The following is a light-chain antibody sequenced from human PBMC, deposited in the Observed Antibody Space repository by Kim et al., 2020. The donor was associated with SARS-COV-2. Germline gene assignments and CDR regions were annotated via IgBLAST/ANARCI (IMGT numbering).Light chain of an antibody. CDR2: RNN. V-gene: IGLV10-54*04. Sequence: RTSHLICTGNSNNVGLQGTSWLQQHQGHPPKLLSYRNNNRPSGISERFSASRSGDTASLTITGLQPEDEADYYCSAWDRSLNAVVFGGGTQLTVL. J-gene: IGLJ2*01. CDR3: SAWDRSLNAVV. CDR1: SNNVGLQG.